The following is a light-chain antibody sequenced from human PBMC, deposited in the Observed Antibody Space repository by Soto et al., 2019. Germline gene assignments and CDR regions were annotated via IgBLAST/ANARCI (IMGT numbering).Light chain of an antibody. J-gene: IGKJ1*01. CDR1: QSVSSNF. CDR2: GAS. V-gene: IGKV3-20*01. CDR3: HQRQSWPRT. Sequence: EIVLTQSPGTLSLSPGERVTLSCRASQSVSSNFLAWYQQKPGQAPRLLIYGASNRAAGIPDRFSGSGSGTDFTLTISRLEPEDFAVYYCHQRQSWPRTFGQGTTVDIK.